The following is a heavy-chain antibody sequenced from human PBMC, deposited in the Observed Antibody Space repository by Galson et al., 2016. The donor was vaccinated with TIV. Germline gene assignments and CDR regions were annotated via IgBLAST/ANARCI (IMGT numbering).Heavy chain of an antibody. J-gene: IGHJ4*02. CDR2: ISYDGTIG. CDR3: AREEASGHDPFRVTIGFEN. CDR1: GFTFSYYP. Sequence: SLRLSCAASGFTFSYYPMHWVRQAPGKALEWVAIISYDGTIGTYADSVKGRFTISRDNSKNKLYPQMNSLRAEDTAVYYCAREEASGHDPFRVTIGFENWGQGTLVTVSS. V-gene: IGHV3-30*04. D-gene: IGHD5-12*01.